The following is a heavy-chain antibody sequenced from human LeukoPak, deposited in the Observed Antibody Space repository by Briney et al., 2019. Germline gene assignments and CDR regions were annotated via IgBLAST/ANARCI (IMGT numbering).Heavy chain of an antibody. Sequence: PGGSLRLSCEASGFAFSFFAMSWLRQAPGKGLEWVSTINANSGTRSYAASVKGRFTISRDNSKSTLYLQMNSLRAEDTAVYYCAKDEPGTYSPSDYWGQGTLVTVSS. CDR3: AKDEPGTYSPSDY. CDR1: GFAFSFFA. V-gene: IGHV3-23*01. D-gene: IGHD3-10*01. J-gene: IGHJ4*02. CDR2: INANSGTR.